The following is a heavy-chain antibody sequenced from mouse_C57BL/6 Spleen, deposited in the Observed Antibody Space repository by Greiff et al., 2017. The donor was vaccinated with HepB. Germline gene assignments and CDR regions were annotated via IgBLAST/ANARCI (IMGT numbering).Heavy chain of an antibody. D-gene: IGHD1-1*01. V-gene: IGHV5-16*01. CDR2: INYDGSST. CDR1: GFTFSDYY. J-gene: IGHJ4*01. Sequence: EVQLVESEGGLVQPGSSMKLSCTASGFTFSDYYMAWVRQVPEKGLEWVANINYDGSSTYYLDSLKSRFIISRDNAKNILYLQMSSLKSEDTATYYCARDLSAGYYGSSEGAMDYWGQGTSVTVSS. CDR3: ARDLSAGYYGSSEGAMDY.